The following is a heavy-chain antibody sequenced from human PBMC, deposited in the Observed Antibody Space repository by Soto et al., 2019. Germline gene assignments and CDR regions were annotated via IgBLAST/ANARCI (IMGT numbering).Heavy chain of an antibody. J-gene: IGHJ5*02. D-gene: IGHD2-15*01. CDR3: ARGIETGQLDP. V-gene: IGHV1-3*01. CDR2: INPDNGNT. CDR1: GYTFTRYT. Sequence: QVQLVQSGAEVKKPGASVKISCKASGYTFTRYTMNWVRQAPGQRLEWMGWINPDNGNTKSSQKFHDRVIITRDTSASTAYMDLSSLRSEDTDVYYCARGIETGQLDPWGQGTLVTVSS.